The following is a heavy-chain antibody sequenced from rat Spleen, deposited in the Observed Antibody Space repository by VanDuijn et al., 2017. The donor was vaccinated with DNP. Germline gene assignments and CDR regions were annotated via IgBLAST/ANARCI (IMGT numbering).Heavy chain of an antibody. J-gene: IGHJ4*01. Sequence: QVQLKESGPGLVQPSQTLSLTCTVSGFSLTSYGVSWVRQPPGKGLEWIAAISGGGSTYYNSALKSRLSISKDTSKSQVFLKMNSLQTEDTATYYCARDRLGTMDAWGQGTSVTVSS. V-gene: IGHV2S12*01. CDR1: GFSLTSYG. CDR2: ISGGGST. D-gene: IGHD5-1*01. CDR3: ARDRLGTMDA.